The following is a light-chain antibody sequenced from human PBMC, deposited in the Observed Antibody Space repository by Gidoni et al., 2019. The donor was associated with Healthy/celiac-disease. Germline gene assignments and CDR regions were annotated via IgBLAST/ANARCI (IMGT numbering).Light chain of an antibody. CDR1: SLRSYY. CDR2: GKN. V-gene: IGLV3-19*01. CDR3: NSRDSSGNHLVV. J-gene: IGLJ2*01. Sequence: SELTQDPAVSVPLRQTVRITCQGDSLRSYYASWYRQKPGQAPVLVTYGKNNRPSGIPDRFSGSSSGNTASLTITGAQAEDEADYYCNSRDSSGNHLVVFGGGTKLTVL.